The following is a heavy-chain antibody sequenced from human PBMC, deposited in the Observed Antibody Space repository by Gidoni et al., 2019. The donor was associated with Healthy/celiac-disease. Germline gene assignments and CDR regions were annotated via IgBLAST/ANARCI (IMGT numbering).Heavy chain of an antibody. Sequence: QVQLVQSGAEVKKPGSSVKVSCKASVGSFSSYAISWVRQAPGQGLEWMGGIIPIFGTANYAQKFQGRVTITADESTSTAYMELSSLRSEDTAVYYGARASGERFGSATMIIGNWFDPWGQGTLVTVSS. J-gene: IGHJ5*02. CDR2: IIPIFGTA. D-gene: IGHD3-22*01. V-gene: IGHV1-69*01. CDR3: ARASGERFGSATMIIGNWFDP. CDR1: VGSFSSYA.